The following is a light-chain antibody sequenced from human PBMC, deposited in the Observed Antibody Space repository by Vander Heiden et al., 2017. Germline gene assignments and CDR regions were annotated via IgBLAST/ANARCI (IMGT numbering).Light chain of an antibody. V-gene: IGLV4-69*01. Sequence: QLVLTQSPSASASLAASVKLTCTLSSGHSSYAIAWHQQQPAKGPRYLMKLNSDGSHSKGDGIPDRFSGSSSGAERYLTISSLQSEDEADYYCQTWGTGIWVFGGGTKLTVL. CDR1: SGHSSYA. CDR3: QTWGTGIWV. CDR2: LNSDGSH. J-gene: IGLJ3*02.